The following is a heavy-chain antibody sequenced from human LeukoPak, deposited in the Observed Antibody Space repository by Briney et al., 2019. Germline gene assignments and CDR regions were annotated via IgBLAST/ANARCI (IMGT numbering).Heavy chain of an antibody. Sequence: GGSLRLSCAASGFIFSSYWMGWVRQAPGKGLEWVANIKQDESEKYYVDSVKGRFTISRDNSKNTLYLQMNSLRAEDTAVYCCAKDRTGAFDIWGQGTMVTVSS. J-gene: IGHJ3*02. V-gene: IGHV3-7*01. D-gene: IGHD1-14*01. CDR1: GFIFSSYW. CDR3: AKDRTGAFDI. CDR2: IKQDESEK.